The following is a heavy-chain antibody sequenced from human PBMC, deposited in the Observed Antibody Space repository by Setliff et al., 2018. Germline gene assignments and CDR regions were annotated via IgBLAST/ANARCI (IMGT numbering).Heavy chain of an antibody. CDR3: ARVGQQLVYYYYGMDV. CDR2: IFPGNSDT. D-gene: IGHD6-13*01. Sequence: GESLKISCKGSGYSFTSYWIGWVRQMPGKGLEWMGIIFPGNSDTRYSPSFQGQVTMSADKSISTAYLQWSSLKASDTAMYYCARVGQQLVYYYYGMDVWGQGTTVTVSS. CDR1: GYSFTSYW. J-gene: IGHJ6*02. V-gene: IGHV5-51*01.